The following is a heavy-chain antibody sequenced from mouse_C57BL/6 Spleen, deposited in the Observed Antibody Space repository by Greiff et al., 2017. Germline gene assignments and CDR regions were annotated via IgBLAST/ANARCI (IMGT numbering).Heavy chain of an antibody. Sequence: QVQLKQPGAELVKPGASVKMSCKASGYTFTSYWITWVKQRPGQGLEWIGDIYPGSGSTNYNEKFKSKATLTVDTSSSTAYMQLSSLTSEDSAVYYCARIGKDYYAMDYWGQGTSVTVSS. V-gene: IGHV1-55*01. CDR2: IYPGSGST. CDR3: ARIGKDYYAMDY. J-gene: IGHJ4*01. CDR1: GYTFTSYW.